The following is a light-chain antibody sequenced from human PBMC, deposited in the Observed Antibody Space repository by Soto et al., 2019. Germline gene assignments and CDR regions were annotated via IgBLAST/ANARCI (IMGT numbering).Light chain of an antibody. CDR2: DVS. CDR3: ISYTSFRTLYV. J-gene: IGLJ1*01. V-gene: IGLV2-14*01. CDR1: SSDVGGYNY. Sequence: QSALTQPASVSGSPGQSVTISCTGTSSDVGGYNYVSWYQQHPGKAPKLMIYDVSNRPSGVSNRFSGSKSGNTASLAISGLQAEDEADYYCISYTSFRTLYVFGTGTKLTVL.